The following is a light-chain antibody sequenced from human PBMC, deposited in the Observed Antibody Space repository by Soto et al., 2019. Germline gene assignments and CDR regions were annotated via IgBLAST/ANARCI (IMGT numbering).Light chain of an antibody. J-gene: IGKJ1*01. CDR3: HQYGTSPQT. V-gene: IGKV3-20*01. CDR2: AAS. CDR1: QSVTSSY. Sequence: EIVLTQSPGTLSLSPGERATLSCRASQSVTSSYLAWYQQKPGQAPRLLIYAASSRASAIPDRFSGSGSGTDFTLTISRLEPEDFAVYYSHQYGTSPQTFGQGTKVEIK.